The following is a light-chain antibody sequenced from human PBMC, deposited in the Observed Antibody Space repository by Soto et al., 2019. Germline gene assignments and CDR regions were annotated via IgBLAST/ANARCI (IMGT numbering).Light chain of an antibody. CDR2: DAS. CDR1: QSVNNW. Sequence: DIQMTQSPSTLSASIGDRVTITCRASQSVNNWLAWYQQKPGKAPKLLIFDASTLEVGVPSRFSGSGSGTEFTLTISSLQPDGFATYYCQQQNTFGQGTKLEIK. J-gene: IGKJ2*01. V-gene: IGKV1-5*01. CDR3: QQQNT.